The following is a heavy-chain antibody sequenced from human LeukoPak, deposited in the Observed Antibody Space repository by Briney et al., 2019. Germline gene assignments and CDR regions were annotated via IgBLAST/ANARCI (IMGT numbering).Heavy chain of an antibody. CDR1: GFTFSSYW. J-gene: IGHJ3*02. CDR3: AREWHDAFDI. Sequence: GGSLRLSCAASGFTFSSYWMHWVRQAPGKGLVWVSRIKSDGSNTNYADSVKGRFTISRDNAKNTLHLQMNSLRAEDTAVYYCAREWHDAFDIWGQGTMVTVSS. V-gene: IGHV3-74*01. CDR2: IKSDGSNT. D-gene: IGHD5-24*01.